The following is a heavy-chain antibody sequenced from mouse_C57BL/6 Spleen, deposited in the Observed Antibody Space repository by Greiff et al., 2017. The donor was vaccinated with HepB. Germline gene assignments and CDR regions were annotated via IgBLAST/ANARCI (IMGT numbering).Heavy chain of an antibody. V-gene: IGHV1-7*01. Sequence: QVQLQQSGAELAKPGASVKLSCKASGYTFTSYWMHWVKQRPGQGLEWIGYINPSSGYTKYNQKFKDKATLTADKSSSTAYMQLSSLTYEDSAVYYCARSDQGNLLLRDYWGQGTTLTVSS. D-gene: IGHD1-1*01. CDR3: ARSDQGNLLLRDY. CDR1: GYTFTSYW. CDR2: INPSSGYT. J-gene: IGHJ2*01.